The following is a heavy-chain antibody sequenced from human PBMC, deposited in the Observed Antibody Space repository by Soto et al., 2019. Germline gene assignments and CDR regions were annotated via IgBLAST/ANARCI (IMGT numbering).Heavy chain of an antibody. V-gene: IGHV1-2*04. CDR1: GYTFTGYY. CDR2: INTNSGAT. CDR3: ARGTTWLFDY. J-gene: IGHJ4*02. D-gene: IGHD3-22*01. Sequence: QAQLVQSGAEVKKPGASVKVSCKASGYTFTGYYIHWVRQAPGQGLEWMGWINTNSGATNYAQKFQGWVTMTRATSLSTDYLEMSRLTSDDPAVYYCARGTTWLFDYWGQGTLVAVSS.